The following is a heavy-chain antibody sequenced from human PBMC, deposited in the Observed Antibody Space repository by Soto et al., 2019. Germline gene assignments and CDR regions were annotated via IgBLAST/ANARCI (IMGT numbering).Heavy chain of an antibody. J-gene: IGHJ5*02. V-gene: IGHV4-59*01. CDR3: ARVRGKQWLGNNWFDP. CDR2: IYYSGST. D-gene: IGHD6-19*01. CDR1: GGSSSNSDC. Sequence: SETLRLSCAVVGGSSSNSDCWSWIRQPPGRGMEWIGYIYYSGSTNYNPSLKSRVTISVDTSKNQFSLKRSSVTAADTAVYYCARVRGKQWLGNNWFDPWGQGTLVTVYS.